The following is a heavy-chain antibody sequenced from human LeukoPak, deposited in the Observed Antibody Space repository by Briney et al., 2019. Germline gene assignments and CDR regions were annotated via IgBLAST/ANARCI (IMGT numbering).Heavy chain of an antibody. CDR1: GGSISSYY. CDR3: ARGRELLWFGELSNWFDP. J-gene: IGHJ5*02. CDR2: IYYSGST. D-gene: IGHD3-10*01. Sequence: SETLSLTCTVSGGSISSYYWGWIRQPPGKGLEWIGSIYYSGSTYYNPSLKSRVTISVDTSKNQFSLKLSSVTAADTAVYYCARGRELLWFGELSNWFDPWGQGTLVTVSS. V-gene: IGHV4-39*01.